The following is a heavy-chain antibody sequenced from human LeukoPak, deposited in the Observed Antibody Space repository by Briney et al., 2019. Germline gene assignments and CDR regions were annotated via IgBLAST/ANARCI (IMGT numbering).Heavy chain of an antibody. J-gene: IGHJ6*02. D-gene: IGHD2-2*03. V-gene: IGHV4-59*08. CDR2: IYYSGST. CDR1: GGSISSYY. CDR3: ARHSTGLGIVVVPANSYYYYYGMDV. Sequence: SETLSLTCTVSGGSISSYYWSWIRQPPGKGLEWIGYIYYSGSTNYNPSLKSRVTISVDTSKNQFSLKLSSVTAADTAVYYCARHSTGLGIVVVPANSYYYYYGMDVWGQGTTVTVSS.